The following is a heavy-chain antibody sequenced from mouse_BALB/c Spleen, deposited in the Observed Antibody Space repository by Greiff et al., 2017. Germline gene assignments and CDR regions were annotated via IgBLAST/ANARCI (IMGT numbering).Heavy chain of an antibody. J-gene: IGHJ3*01. V-gene: IGHV7-3*02. CDR2: IRNKANGYTT. CDR1: GFTFTDYY. D-gene: IGHD1-1*02. CDR3: ARDLYGPFAY. Sequence: EVKVVESGGGLVQPGGSLRLSCATSGFTFTDYYMSWVRQPPGKALEWLGFIRNKANGYTTEYSASVKGRFTISRDNSQSILYLQMNTLRAEDSATYYCARDLYGPFAYWGQGTLVTVSA.